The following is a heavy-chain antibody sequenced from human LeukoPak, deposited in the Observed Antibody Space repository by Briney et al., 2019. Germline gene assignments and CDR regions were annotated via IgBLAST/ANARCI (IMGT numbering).Heavy chain of an antibody. CDR1: GFTFSGYA. CDR2: ISFDGTNK. CDR3: VREVAVSGTENGAFNV. D-gene: IGHD6-19*01. J-gene: IGHJ6*02. V-gene: IGHV3-30-3*01. Sequence: GGSLRLSCAASGFTFSGYAMHWVRQAPGKGLEWVAVISFDGTNKYYADSVKGRLTISRDNSENTLHLQMNSLRAEDTAVYFCVREVAVSGTENGAFNVWGPGTTVTVSS.